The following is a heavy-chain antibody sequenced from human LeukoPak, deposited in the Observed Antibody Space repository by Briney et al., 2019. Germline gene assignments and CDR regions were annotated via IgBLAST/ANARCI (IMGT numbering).Heavy chain of an antibody. CDR1: GFTFSSYW. D-gene: IGHD4-17*01. CDR2: IKSDGSTT. CDR3: AKYSGAYAIEN. V-gene: IGHV3-74*03. J-gene: IGHJ4*02. Sequence: PGGSLRLSCAASGFTFSSYWMHWVRQAPGKGLVWVSRIKSDGSTTTYADSVKGRFTISRDNAKNTLYLQMNILRGDDTAVYYCAKYSGAYAIENWGQGTLVTVSS.